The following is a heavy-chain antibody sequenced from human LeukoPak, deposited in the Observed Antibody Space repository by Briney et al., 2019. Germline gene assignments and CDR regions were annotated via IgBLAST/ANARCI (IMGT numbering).Heavy chain of an antibody. Sequence: TGGSLRLSCAASGFTFSSYSMNWVRQAPGKGLEWVSFISSSSGSIYYADSVKGRITISRDNAKNSLYLQMNSLRAEDTAVYYCARSIVPDGTSPFDYWGQGTLVTVSS. CDR2: ISSSSGSI. CDR1: GFTFSSYS. D-gene: IGHD6-13*01. CDR3: ARSIVPDGTSPFDY. J-gene: IGHJ4*02. V-gene: IGHV3-48*04.